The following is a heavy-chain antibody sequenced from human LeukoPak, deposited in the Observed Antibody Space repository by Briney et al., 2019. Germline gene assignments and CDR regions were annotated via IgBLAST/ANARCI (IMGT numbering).Heavy chain of an antibody. J-gene: IGHJ5*02. CDR3: IVFGDSNH. Sequence: PGGSLRLSCAASGFTFSNYAMSWVRQAPGKGLEWVSAIGGSGGSTYYADSVKGRFTISRDTSKNTLYLQINSLRVEDTAVYYCIVFGDSNHWGQGTLVTVSS. CDR1: GFTFSNYA. D-gene: IGHD4-17*01. V-gene: IGHV3-23*01. CDR2: IGGSGGST.